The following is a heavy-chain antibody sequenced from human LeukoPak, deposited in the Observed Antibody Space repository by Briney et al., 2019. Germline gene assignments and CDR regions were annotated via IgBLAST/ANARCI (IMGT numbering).Heavy chain of an antibody. J-gene: IGHJ5*02. CDR2: IYLGDSDT. D-gene: IGHD3-16*01. CDR1: GYSFPNSW. CDR3: ARASPHVWFDP. V-gene: IGHV5-51*01. Sequence: GESLKISCKGSGYSFPNSWIAWVRQMPGKGLEWMGIIYLGDSDTRYSPSFQGQVTISADKSISTAYLQWSSLKASDTAIYYCARASPHVWFDPWGQGTLVTVSS.